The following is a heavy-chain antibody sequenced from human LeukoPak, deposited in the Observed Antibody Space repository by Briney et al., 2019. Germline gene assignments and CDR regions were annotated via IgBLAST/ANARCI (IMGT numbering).Heavy chain of an antibody. CDR2: IYWTDDK. V-gene: IGHV2-5*01. D-gene: IGHD6-13*01. CDR1: GFSLGSTGAG. CDR3: AHDTSAAAGSGTFDI. Sequence: SGPTLVKPTQTLTLTCTFSGFSLGSTGAGVGWIRQPPGKALECLALIYWTDDKRYSPSLKSRLTITKDTSKNQVVLTMTDMDPVDTATYYRAHDTSAAAGSGTFDIWGLGTMVTVSS. J-gene: IGHJ3*02.